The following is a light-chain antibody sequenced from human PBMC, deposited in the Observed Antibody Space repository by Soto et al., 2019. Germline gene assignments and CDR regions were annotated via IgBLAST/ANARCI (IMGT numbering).Light chain of an antibody. CDR1: SSDVGGYNY. CDR2: EVT. CDR3: SSYAGSNNFV. Sequence: QSALTQPPSASGSPGQSVTISCTGTSSDVGGYNYVSWYQQHPGKAPKVMIYEVTKRPSGVPDRFSGSKSGNTASLTVTGLQGEDEADYYWSSYAGSNNFVFGTGTKLTVL. V-gene: IGLV2-8*01. J-gene: IGLJ1*01.